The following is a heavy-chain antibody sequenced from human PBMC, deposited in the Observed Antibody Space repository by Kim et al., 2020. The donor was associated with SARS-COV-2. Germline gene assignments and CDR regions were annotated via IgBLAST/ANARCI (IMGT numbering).Heavy chain of an antibody. CDR1: GFTFSTYV. CDR3: AKTCTVTPVAKYFDC. J-gene: IGHJ4*02. CDR2: INESGGST. D-gene: IGHD2-2*01. V-gene: IGHV3-23*01. Sequence: GGSLRLSCAASGFTFSTYVMRWVRQAPGKGLEWVSSINESGGSTYYADSVKGRFTISRDNSKNTLYLQMNSVRAEDTAVYYCAKTCTVTPVAKYFDCWGPGAPVTVSS.